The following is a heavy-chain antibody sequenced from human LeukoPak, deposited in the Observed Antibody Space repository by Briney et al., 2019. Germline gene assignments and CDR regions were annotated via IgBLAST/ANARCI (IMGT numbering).Heavy chain of an antibody. CDR2: MNPTCGNS. J-gene: IGHJ4*02. CDR1: GFTFTSSYD. V-gene: IGHV1-8*01. Sequence: APVKVSCKASGFTFTSSYDVHWVRQATGRGLEWMGWMNPTCGNSGYAQKFQGRVTMTRNTFISTAYMERSSLRSEDAAVYDCARERGRRGFFGVALIGTRRAYYFDYWGQGTLVTVSS. CDR3: ARERGRRGFFGVALIGTRRAYYFDY. D-gene: IGHD3-3*01.